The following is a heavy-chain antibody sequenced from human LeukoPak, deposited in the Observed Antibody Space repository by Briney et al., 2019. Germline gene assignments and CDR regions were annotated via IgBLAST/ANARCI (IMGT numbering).Heavy chain of an antibody. Sequence: GGSLRLSCAASGFTFSSYAMTWVGKPPGKGLSGVSPIMGSGGSTYYADSVKGRFTISRDNSKNTLYLQMNSLRAEDTAVYYCAKANVLLWFGESPFDYWGQGTLVTVSS. CDR1: GFTFSSYA. V-gene: IGHV3-23*01. CDR3: AKANVLLWFGESPFDY. CDR2: IMGSGGST. J-gene: IGHJ4*02. D-gene: IGHD3-10*01.